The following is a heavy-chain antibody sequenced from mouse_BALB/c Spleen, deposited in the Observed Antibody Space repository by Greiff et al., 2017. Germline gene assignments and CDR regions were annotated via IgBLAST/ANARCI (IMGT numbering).Heavy chain of an antibody. CDR2: INSNGGST. CDR3: ARRNYGNYYAMDY. V-gene: IGHV5-6-3*01. Sequence: EVNLVESGGGLVQPGGSLKLSCAASGFTFSSYGMSWVRQTPDKRLELVATINSNGGSTYYPDSVKGRFTISRDNAKNTLYLQMSSLKSEDTAMYYCARRNYGNYYAMDYWGQGTSVTVSS. J-gene: IGHJ4*01. CDR1: GFTFSSYG. D-gene: IGHD2-1*01.